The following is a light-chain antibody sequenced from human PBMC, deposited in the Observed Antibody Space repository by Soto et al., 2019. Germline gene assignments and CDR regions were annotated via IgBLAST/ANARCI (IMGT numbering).Light chain of an antibody. CDR3: QQSYRTQYT. Sequence: DIQMTQSPSSLSASVGDRVTITCRASQSISTYLNWYQQKPGKAPKLLISAASSLQSGVPSRFSGSGSGTDFTLTISSLQPEDFATYYCQQSYRTQYTFGQGTKLEIK. CDR1: QSISTY. CDR2: AAS. V-gene: IGKV1-39*01. J-gene: IGKJ2*01.